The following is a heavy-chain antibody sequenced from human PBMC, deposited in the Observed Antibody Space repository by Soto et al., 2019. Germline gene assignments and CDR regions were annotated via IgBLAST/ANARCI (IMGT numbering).Heavy chain of an antibody. V-gene: IGHV1-69*06. D-gene: IGHD3-22*01. Sequence: QVQLVQSGAEVKKPGSSVKVSCKASGGTFSSYAISWVRQAPGQGLEWMGGTIPIFGTANYAQKFQGRVTITADKSTSTAYMEPSSLRSEDTAVYYCARETYYYDSSGYYGMDVWGQGTTVTVSS. CDR2: TIPIFGTA. CDR3: ARETYYYDSSGYYGMDV. CDR1: GGTFSSYA. J-gene: IGHJ6*02.